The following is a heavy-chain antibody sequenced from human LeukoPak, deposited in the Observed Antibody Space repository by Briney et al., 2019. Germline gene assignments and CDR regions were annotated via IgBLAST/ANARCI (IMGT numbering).Heavy chain of an antibody. CDR1: GGTFRCFL. CDR3: AILGSYRAS. V-gene: IGHV1-69*13. Sequence: ASVKVSCKASGGTFRCFLFSWVRQAPGQGLEWMGGITPLFATANYTQKFQGRVTITADDSSNTVSMELRSLRFEDTAVYYCAILGSYRASWGQGTLVTVSS. J-gene: IGHJ1*01. CDR2: ITPLFATA. D-gene: IGHD3-10*01.